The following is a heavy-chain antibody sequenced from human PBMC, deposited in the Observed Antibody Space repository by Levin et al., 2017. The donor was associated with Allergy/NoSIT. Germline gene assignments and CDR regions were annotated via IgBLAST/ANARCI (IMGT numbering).Heavy chain of an antibody. CDR2: IIPIFGTA. J-gene: IGHJ4*02. D-gene: IGHD3-16*01. V-gene: IGHV1-69*13. CDR3: ASALGPRTTQKGLGFDY. CDR1: GGTFSSYA. Sequence: SVKVSCKASGGTFSSYAISWVRQAPGQGLEWMGGIIPIFGTANYAQKFQGRVTITADESTSTAYMELSSLRSEDTAVYYCASALGPRTTQKGLGFDYWGQGTLVTVSS.